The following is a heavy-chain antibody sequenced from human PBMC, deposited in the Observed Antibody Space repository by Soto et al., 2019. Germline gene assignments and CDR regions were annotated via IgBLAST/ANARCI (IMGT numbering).Heavy chain of an antibody. V-gene: IGHV3-21*01. Sequence: EVQLVESGGGLVKPGGSLRLSCAASGFTFSSYSMNWVRQAPGKGLEWVSSISSSSSYIYYADSVKGRFTISRDNAKNSLYLQMNSLRAEDTAVYYCARGLGGSYYTTPNWFDPWGQGTLVTVSS. J-gene: IGHJ5*02. CDR2: ISSSSSYI. CDR1: GFTFSSYS. CDR3: ARGLGGSYYTTPNWFDP. D-gene: IGHD1-26*01.